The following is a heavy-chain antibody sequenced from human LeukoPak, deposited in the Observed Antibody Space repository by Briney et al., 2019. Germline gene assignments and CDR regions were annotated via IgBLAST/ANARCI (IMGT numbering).Heavy chain of an antibody. CDR3: ARSRDGYESLIIDAFDI. CDR2: INPNSGGT. Sequence: ASVKVSCKASGYTFTGYYMHRVRQAPGQGLEWMGWINPNSGGTNYAQKFQGWVTMTRDTSISTAYMELSRLRSDDTAVYYCARSRDGYESLIIDAFDIWGQGTMVTVSS. J-gene: IGHJ3*02. CDR1: GYTFTGYY. D-gene: IGHD5-24*01. V-gene: IGHV1-2*04.